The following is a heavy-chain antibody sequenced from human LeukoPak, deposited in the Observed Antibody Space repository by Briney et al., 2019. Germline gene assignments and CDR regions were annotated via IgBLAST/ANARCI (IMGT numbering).Heavy chain of an antibody. V-gene: IGHV3-30*03. D-gene: IGHD3-10*01. Sequence: PGGSLRLSCAASGFTFGSYGMHWVRQAPGKGLEWVAVISYDGSNKYYADSVKGRFTISRDNSKNTLYLQMNSLRAEDTAVYYCFYWRFGGFDYWGQGTLVTVSS. CDR3: FYWRFGGFDY. CDR1: GFTFGSYG. CDR2: ISYDGSNK. J-gene: IGHJ4*02.